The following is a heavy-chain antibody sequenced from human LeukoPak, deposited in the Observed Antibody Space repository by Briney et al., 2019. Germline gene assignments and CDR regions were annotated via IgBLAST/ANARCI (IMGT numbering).Heavy chain of an antibody. V-gene: IGHV4-39*01. D-gene: IGHD3-22*01. CDR2: IYYSGST. J-gene: IGHJ4*02. Sequence: SETLSLTCTVSGGSISSSSYYWGWLRQPPGKGLEWIGSIYYSGSTYYNPSLKSRVTISVDTSKNQFSLKLSSVTAADTAVYYCARVYDSSGYYFDWGQGTLGTVSS. CDR3: ARVYDSSGYYFD. CDR1: GGSISSSSYY.